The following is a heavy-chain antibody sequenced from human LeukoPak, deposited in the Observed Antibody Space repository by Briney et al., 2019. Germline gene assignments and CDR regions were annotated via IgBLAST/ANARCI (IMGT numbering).Heavy chain of an antibody. D-gene: IGHD2-15*01. CDR2: ISTDGYTT. Sequence: GGSLRLSCAASGFSFKDTGMHWVRQAPRKGLVWVSRISTDGYTTDYADFVQGRFTASRDNTKNTWSLEMNSLRAEDTAVYYCVVGGSPGYWGQGTLVTVSS. CDR1: GFSFKDTG. CDR3: VVGGSPGY. J-gene: IGHJ4*02. V-gene: IGHV3-74*01.